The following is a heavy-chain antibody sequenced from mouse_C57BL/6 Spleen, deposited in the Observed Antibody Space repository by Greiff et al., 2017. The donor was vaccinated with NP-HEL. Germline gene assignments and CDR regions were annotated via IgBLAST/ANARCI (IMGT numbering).Heavy chain of an antibody. CDR1: GFSLTSYA. CDR3: ARNKGIYYYGSSYFDY. Sequence: VQLQQSGPGLVAPSQSLSITCTVSGFSLTSYAISWVRQPPGKGLEWLGVIWTGGGTNYNSALKSRLSISKDNSKSQVFLKMNSLQTDDTARYYCARNKGIYYYGSSYFDYWGQGTTLTVSS. D-gene: IGHD1-1*01. J-gene: IGHJ2*01. V-gene: IGHV2-9-1*01. CDR2: IWTGGGT.